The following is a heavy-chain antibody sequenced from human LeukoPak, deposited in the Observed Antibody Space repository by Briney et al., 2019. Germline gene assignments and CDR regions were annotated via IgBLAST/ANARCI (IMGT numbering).Heavy chain of an antibody. Sequence: GGSLRLSCAASGFTFSSYAMHWVRQAPGKGLEWVAVISYDGSNKYYADSVKGRFTISRDNSRNTLYLQMNSLRAEDTAVYYCAPPGGIAVAGRLTGAFDIWGQGTMVTVSS. J-gene: IGHJ3*02. D-gene: IGHD6-19*01. V-gene: IGHV3-30-3*01. CDR1: GFTFSSYA. CDR3: APPGGIAVAGRLTGAFDI. CDR2: ISYDGSNK.